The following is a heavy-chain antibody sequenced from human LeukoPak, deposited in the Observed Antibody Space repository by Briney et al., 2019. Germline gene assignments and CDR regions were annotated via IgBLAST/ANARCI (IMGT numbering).Heavy chain of an antibody. CDR1: GFTFSSYA. CDR3: AKDSAAAADTSDY. Sequence: GGSLRLSCAASGFTFSSYAMNWVRQAPGKGLEWVSGISGSGGSTYYADSVKGRFTISRDNSKNTLYLQMNSLRAEDTAVYYCAKDSAAAADTSDYWGQGTLVTVSS. D-gene: IGHD6-13*01. V-gene: IGHV3-23*01. CDR2: ISGSGGST. J-gene: IGHJ4*02.